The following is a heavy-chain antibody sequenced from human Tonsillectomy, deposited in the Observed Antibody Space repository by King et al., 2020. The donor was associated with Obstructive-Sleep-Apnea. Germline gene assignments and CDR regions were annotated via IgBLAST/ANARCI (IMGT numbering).Heavy chain of an antibody. Sequence: QLVQSGGGLVQPGGSLRLSCAASGFNFGTYGMNWVRQAPGKGLEWSSYITSTSDTIYYADSVRGRFTISRDNAKNSLYLQMNSLRVEDTALFYCARDLKDGFDPWGQGTLVIVSS. V-gene: IGHV3-48*01. CDR2: ITSTSDTI. J-gene: IGHJ5*01. CDR3: ARDLKDGFDP. CDR1: GFNFGTYG.